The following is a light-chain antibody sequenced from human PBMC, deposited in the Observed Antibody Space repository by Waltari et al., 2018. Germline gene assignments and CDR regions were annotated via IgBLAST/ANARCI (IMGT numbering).Light chain of an antibody. V-gene: IGKV3-15*01. Sequence: EIVMTQSPATLSVSPGVRSTPSCRASQSVSSNLAWYQQKPGQAPRPLIYGASARATGIPARFSGSGSGTEFTLTISSLQSEDFAVYYCQHYNNWPPWTFGQGTKVEIK. J-gene: IGKJ1*01. CDR1: QSVSSN. CDR2: GAS. CDR3: QHYNNWPPWT.